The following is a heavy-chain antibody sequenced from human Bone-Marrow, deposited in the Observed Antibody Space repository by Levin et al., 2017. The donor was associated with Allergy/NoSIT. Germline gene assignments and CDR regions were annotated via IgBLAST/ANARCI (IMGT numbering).Heavy chain of an antibody. CDR2: IIPKLESA. Sequence: PGASVKVSCKASGGTFSEYASSWVRQAPGQGLEWIGGIIPKLESANYARKFQGRVTITADMSTNTAYLDLSSLRSEDTAVYYCTSTHKPYIYWGQGTLITVSS. D-gene: IGHD4-11*01. V-gene: IGHV1-69*10. CDR1: GGTFSEYA. J-gene: IGHJ4*02. CDR3: TSTHKPYIY.